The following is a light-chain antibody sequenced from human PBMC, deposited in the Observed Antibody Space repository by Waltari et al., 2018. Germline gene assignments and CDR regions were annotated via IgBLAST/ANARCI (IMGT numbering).Light chain of an antibody. V-gene: IGKV3-20*01. CDR1: QSVSSSY. Sequence: IVLGQSPGTLSLSPGERVSLSCRASQSVSSSYLGWYQQKLGQAPRLLIYATSNRATGIPDRFSRSGSRADFTLTISRLEPEDFAVYHCHQYGSIPYTFGQGTKLEIK. J-gene: IGKJ2*01. CDR3: HQYGSIPYT. CDR2: ATS.